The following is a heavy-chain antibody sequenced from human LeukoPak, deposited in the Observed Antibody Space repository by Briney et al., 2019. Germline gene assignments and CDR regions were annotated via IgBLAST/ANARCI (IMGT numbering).Heavy chain of an antibody. CDR1: GGSIRTDGSY. CDR3: ARLFTRAWEYRCVMDV. V-gene: IGHV4-39*02. D-gene: IGHD1-26*01. Sequence: SETLSLTCTVSGGSIRTDGSYWAWIRQPPGKGLEWIGSIYIDGITHYNSSLQSRVTLSIDTSKNHFSLRLTSVTAADTAVFYCARLFTRAWEYRCVMDVWGQGTAVTVSS. J-gene: IGHJ6*02. CDR2: IYIDGIT.